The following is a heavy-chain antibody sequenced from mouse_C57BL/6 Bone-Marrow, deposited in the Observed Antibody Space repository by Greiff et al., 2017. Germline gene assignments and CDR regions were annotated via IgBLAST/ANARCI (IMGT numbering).Heavy chain of an antibody. V-gene: IGHV14-2*01. Sequence: VQLKQSGAELVKPGASVKLSCTASGFNIKDYYMHWVKQRSEQGLEWIGRFDPEDGETKYAPKFQGKATITADTSSNTAYLQLSSLTSEDTAVYYCARASRTAQSAWVAYWGQGTLVTVSA. CDR1: GFNIKDYY. CDR2: FDPEDGET. J-gene: IGHJ3*01. CDR3: ARASRTAQSAWVAY. D-gene: IGHD3-2*02.